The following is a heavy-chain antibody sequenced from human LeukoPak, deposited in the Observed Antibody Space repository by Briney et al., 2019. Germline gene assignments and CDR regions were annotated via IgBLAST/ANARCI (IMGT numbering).Heavy chain of an antibody. CDR2: IYYSGST. CDR3: ARGIRITIFGVANYYMDV. D-gene: IGHD3-3*01. V-gene: IGHV4-59*01. Sequence: SETLSLTCSVSGGSISSYYWSWIRQPPGKGLEWIGYIYYSGSTNYNPSLKSRVTISVDTSKNQFSLKLSSVTAADTAVYYCARGIRITIFGVANYYMDVWGKGTTVTVSS. J-gene: IGHJ6*03. CDR1: GGSISSYY.